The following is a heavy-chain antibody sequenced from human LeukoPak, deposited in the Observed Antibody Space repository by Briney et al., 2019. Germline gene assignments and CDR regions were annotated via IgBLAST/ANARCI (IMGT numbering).Heavy chain of an antibody. Sequence: QPGGSLRLSCAASGFTFSDYAMNWVRQAPGKGLEWVSTINYSGDSTCYADSVKGRFTISRDNAKNTLYLQMNSLRAEDTAVYFCAKDATMIVVIGYFDYWGQGTLVTVSS. V-gene: IGHV3-23*01. CDR2: INYSGDST. CDR3: AKDATMIVVIGYFDY. CDR1: GFTFSDYA. D-gene: IGHD3-22*01. J-gene: IGHJ4*02.